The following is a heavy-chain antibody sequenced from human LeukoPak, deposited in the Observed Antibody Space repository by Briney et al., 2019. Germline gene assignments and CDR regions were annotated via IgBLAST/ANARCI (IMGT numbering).Heavy chain of an antibody. V-gene: IGHV1-69*13. D-gene: IGHD3-3*01. J-gene: IGHJ6*03. Sequence: SVKVSCKASGDTFSSYAISWVRQAPGQGLEWMGGIIPIFGTANYAQKFQGRVTITADESTSTAYMELSSLRSEDTAVYYCARAPYYDFWSGENYYYYYMDVWGKGTTVTVSS. CDR3: ARAPYYDFWSGENYYYYYMDV. CDR2: IIPIFGTA. CDR1: GDTFSSYA.